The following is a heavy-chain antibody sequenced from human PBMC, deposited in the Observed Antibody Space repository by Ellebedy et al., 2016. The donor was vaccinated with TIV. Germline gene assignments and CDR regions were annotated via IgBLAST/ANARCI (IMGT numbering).Heavy chain of an antibody. J-gene: IGHJ4*02. D-gene: IGHD5-18*01. Sequence: SDTLSLTCAVHGWSSSGYYWSWIRQPPGKGLEWIGEINHSGSTNYNPSLKSRVTISVDTSKNQFSLKLSSVTAADTAVYYCAGGADTAEGEYFDYWGQGTLVTVSS. CDR2: INHSGST. CDR3: AGGADTAEGEYFDY. CDR1: GWSSSGYY. V-gene: IGHV4-34*01.